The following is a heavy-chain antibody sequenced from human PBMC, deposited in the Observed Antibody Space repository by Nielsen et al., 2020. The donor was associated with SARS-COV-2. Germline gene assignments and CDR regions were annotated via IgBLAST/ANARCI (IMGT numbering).Heavy chain of an antibody. Sequence: ASVKVSCKASGYTFTSYDINWVRQATGQGLEWMGWMNPNSGNTGYAQKFQGRVTMTRNTSISTAYMELSSLRSEDTAVYYCARPRPGDYGDYSYYFDYWGQGTLVTVSS. CDR3: ARPRPGDYGDYSYYFDY. D-gene: IGHD4-17*01. J-gene: IGHJ4*02. V-gene: IGHV1-8*01. CDR1: GYTFTSYD. CDR2: MNPNSGNT.